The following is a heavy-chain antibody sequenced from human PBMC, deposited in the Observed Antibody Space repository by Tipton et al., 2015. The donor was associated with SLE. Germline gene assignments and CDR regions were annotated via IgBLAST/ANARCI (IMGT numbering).Heavy chain of an antibody. J-gene: IGHJ4*02. V-gene: IGHV3-9*01. CDR1: GFTFDDYA. CDR2: ISWNSEKI. Sequence: SLRLSCAASGFTFDDYAMHWVRQAPGKGLEWVSGISWNSEKIAYADSVKGRFTISRDNAKNSLFLQMNSLRAEDTAFYYCAKGIRFLEWFQFDSWGQGTLVTVSS. CDR3: AKGIRFLEWFQFDS. D-gene: IGHD3-3*01.